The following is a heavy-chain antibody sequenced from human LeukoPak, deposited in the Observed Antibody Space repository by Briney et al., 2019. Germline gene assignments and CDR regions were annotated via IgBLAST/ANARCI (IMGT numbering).Heavy chain of an antibody. V-gene: IGHV3-21*01. CDR2: ISSSGSYI. Sequence: IPGGSLRLSCAASGFTFSSYSMNWVRQAPGKGLEWVSSISSSGSYIYYADSVKGRFTISRDNAKNSVYLQMNSLRAEDTAVYYCAREVAAGYWGQGTLVTVSS. D-gene: IGHD2-15*01. J-gene: IGHJ4*02. CDR3: AREVAAGY. CDR1: GFTFSSYS.